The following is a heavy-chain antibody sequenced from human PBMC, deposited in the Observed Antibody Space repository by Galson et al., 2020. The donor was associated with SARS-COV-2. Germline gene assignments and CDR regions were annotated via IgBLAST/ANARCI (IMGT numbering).Heavy chain of an antibody. CDR1: GFTFSSYG. CDR3: TRFELGFDP. J-gene: IGHJ5*02. CDR2: ISYDGSNK. D-gene: IGHD6-6*01. V-gene: IGHV3-30*03. Sequence: GGSLRLSCAASGFTFSSYGMHWVRQAPGKGLEWVAVISYDGSNKYYADSVKGRFTISRDNSKNTLYLQMNSLRAEDTAVYYCTRFELGFDPWGQGTLVTVSS.